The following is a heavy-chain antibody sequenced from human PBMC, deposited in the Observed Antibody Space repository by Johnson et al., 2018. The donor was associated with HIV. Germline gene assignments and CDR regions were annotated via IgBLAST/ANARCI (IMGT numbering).Heavy chain of an antibody. J-gene: IGHJ3*02. V-gene: IGHV3-7*05. Sequence: VQLVESGGGLVQPGRSLRLSCTASGFTFSRYWMNWVRQAPGKGLEWVANINQDGSEKYYVDSVKGRFTISRDNAKNSLYLQMNSLRVEDTGVYYCARGASSSNSFDIWGQGTMVTVSS. CDR1: GFTFSRYW. CDR2: INQDGSEK. D-gene: IGHD6-6*01. CDR3: ARGASSSNSFDI.